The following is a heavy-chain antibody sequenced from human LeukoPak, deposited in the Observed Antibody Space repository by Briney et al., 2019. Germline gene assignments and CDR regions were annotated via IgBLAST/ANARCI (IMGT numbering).Heavy chain of an antibody. D-gene: IGHD3-22*01. V-gene: IGHV4-59*04. Sequence: SETLSLTCTVSGGSISSYYWSWIRQPPGKGLEWIGYIYHSGSTYYNPSLKSRVTISVDRSKNQFSLKLSSVTAADTAVYYCANYDSSGYFFDYWGQGTLVTVSS. J-gene: IGHJ4*02. CDR1: GGSISSYY. CDR2: IYHSGST. CDR3: ANYDSSGYFFDY.